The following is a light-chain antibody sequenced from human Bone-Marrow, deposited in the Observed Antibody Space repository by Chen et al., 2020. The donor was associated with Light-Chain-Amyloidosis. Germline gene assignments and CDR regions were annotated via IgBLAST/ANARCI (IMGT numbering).Light chain of an antibody. CDR2: EVR. V-gene: IGLV2-23*02. J-gene: IGLJ3*02. CDR1: TSDVGNYKF. Sequence: QSALTQPASVSGSPGQSITISCTGTTSDVGNYKFFSWYQQHPGKAPKLMLFEVRERPSGVSNRFSGSKSGNTASLTISGLQAEDEADYYCCSYAGSPWVFGGGTKLTVL. CDR3: CSYAGSPWV.